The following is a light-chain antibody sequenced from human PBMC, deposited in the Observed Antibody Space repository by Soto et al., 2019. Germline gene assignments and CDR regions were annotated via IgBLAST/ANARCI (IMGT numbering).Light chain of an antibody. CDR3: MQPLENFRT. Sequence: IVMTQSPLSLSVTPGEAASISCMSSARLLHKNGYNYVDWYMQKPGQSPQLLIYLGSNRASGVPDWFSGSGSETYFTLEISRVEADDVGVYYCMQPLENFRTFGQGTKVEIK. V-gene: IGKV2-28*01. CDR2: LGS. CDR1: ARLLHKNGYNY. J-gene: IGKJ1*01.